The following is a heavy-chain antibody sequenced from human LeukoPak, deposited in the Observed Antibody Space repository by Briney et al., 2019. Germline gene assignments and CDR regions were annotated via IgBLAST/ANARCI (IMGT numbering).Heavy chain of an antibody. V-gene: IGHV1-2*02. J-gene: IGHJ4*02. CDR3: AREGAPQLSSYFDH. Sequence: ASVKVSCKAPGYTFNAYYIHWVRQAPGQGLEWMGWINPNTGGTNFAQRFQGRVTMTRDTSINTAYMELSSLRSDDTAMYYCAREGAPQLSSYFDHWGQGTLVTVSS. CDR2: INPNTGGT. D-gene: IGHD1-1*01. CDR1: GYTFNAYY.